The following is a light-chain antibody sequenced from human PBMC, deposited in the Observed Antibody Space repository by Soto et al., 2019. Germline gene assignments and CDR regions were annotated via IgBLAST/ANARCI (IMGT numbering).Light chain of an antibody. Sequence: QSVLTQPPSASGTPGQRVTISCSASSSNIGSNYVYWYQQLPGTAPKLLIYRNDQRPSGVPDRFSGSKSGTSASLAISGLRSEDEADYYCAAWDDGLSGPGVFGGGTKVTVL. J-gene: IGLJ2*01. V-gene: IGLV1-47*01. CDR2: RND. CDR3: AAWDDGLSGPGV. CDR1: SSNIGSNY.